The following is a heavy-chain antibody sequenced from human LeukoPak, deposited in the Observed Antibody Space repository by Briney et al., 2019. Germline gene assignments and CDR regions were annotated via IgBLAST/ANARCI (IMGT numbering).Heavy chain of an antibody. V-gene: IGHV3-7*01. CDR2: IKQDGSEK. J-gene: IGHJ4*02. CDR1: GFTFSSYW. D-gene: IGHD3-10*01. Sequence: PGGSLRLSCAASGFTFSSYWMSWVRQAPGKGLEWVANIKQDGSEKYYVDSVKGRFTISRDNAKNSLYLQMNSLRAEDTAVYYCAREIRDWFGDMGYFDYWGQGTLVTVSS. CDR3: AREIRDWFGDMGYFDY.